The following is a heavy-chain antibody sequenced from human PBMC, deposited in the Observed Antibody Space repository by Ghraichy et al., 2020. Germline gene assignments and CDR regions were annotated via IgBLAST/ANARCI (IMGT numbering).Heavy chain of an antibody. V-gene: IGHV4-39*02. D-gene: IGHD1-26*01. Sequence: SETLSLTCTVSGGSISSSSYYWGWIRQPPGKGLEWIGSIYFSGRTYYNPSLKSRFTISVDTYKNQFSLKLSSVTAADTAVYYCARDTHERIVGARDAFDIWGQGTMVTVSS. J-gene: IGHJ3*02. CDR2: IYFSGRT. CDR3: ARDTHERIVGARDAFDI. CDR1: GGSISSSSYY.